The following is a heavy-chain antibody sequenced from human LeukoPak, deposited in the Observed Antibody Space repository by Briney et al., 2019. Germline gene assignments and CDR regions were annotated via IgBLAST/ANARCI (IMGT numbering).Heavy chain of an antibody. D-gene: IGHD3-10*01. Sequence: ASVKVSCKASGDSFGTYGITWVRQAPGEGLEWMGGFNPIFGSAQYAQKFQGRVTITMDVSARTVYMELSSLRSEDTSIYYCARDFGSGVFDPWGQGTLVTVSS. CDR2: FNPIFGSA. CDR3: ARDFGSGVFDP. CDR1: GDSFGTYG. V-gene: IGHV1-69*05. J-gene: IGHJ5*02.